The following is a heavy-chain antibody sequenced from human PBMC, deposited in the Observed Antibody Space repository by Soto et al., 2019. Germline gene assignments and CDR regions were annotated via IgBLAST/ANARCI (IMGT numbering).Heavy chain of an antibody. V-gene: IGHV4-59*01. CDR2: LFYSGST. D-gene: IGHD5-18*01. CDR3: ARGAADTAMVDS. CDR1: GGSIRSYY. Sequence: SETLSLTGTVSGGSIRSYYWTWIRQPPGKGLEWLGYLFYSGSTFYNPSLKSRVTISIHTSKSQFSLQLTSVTAADTAVYYCARGAADTAMVDSWGQGTQVTVSS. J-gene: IGHJ4*02.